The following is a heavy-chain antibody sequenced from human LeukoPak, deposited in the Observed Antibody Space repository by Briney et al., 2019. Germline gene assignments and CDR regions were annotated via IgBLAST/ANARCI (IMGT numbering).Heavy chain of an antibody. V-gene: IGHV3-49*04. CDR3: SRQIRATTDYFDY. Sequence: QPGRSLRISCTASGFTFSDYAMNWVRQAPGKGLEWVGFIRSKTYGGTTAYAASVRGIFTISRDDSKNIAYLQMNSLKTEDTGVYYCSRQIRATTDYFDYWGPGTLVTVSS. J-gene: IGHJ4*02. D-gene: IGHD5-12*01. CDR1: GFTFSDYA. CDR2: IRSKTYGGTT.